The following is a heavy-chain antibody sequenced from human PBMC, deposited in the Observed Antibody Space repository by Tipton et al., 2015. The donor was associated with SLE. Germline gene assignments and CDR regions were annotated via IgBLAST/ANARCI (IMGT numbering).Heavy chain of an antibody. D-gene: IGHD6-13*01. CDR1: GGSISSYY. CDR2: IYYSGST. CDR3: ARRGQQLTTSYYYYYYMDV. J-gene: IGHJ6*03. V-gene: IGHV4-59*01. Sequence: TLSLTCTVSGGSISSYYWSWLRQPPGKGLEWIGYIYYSGSTNYNPSLKSRVTISVDTSKNQFSLKLSSVTAADTAVYYCARRGQQLTTSYYYYYYMDVWGKGTTVTVSS.